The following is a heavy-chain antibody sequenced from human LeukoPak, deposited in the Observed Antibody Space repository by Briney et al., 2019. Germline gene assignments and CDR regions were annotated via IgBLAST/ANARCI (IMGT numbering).Heavy chain of an antibody. V-gene: IGHV1-69*13. D-gene: IGHD3-22*01. CDR1: GGTFSSYA. Sequence: ASVKVSCKASGGTFSSYAISWVRQAPGQGLEWMGGIIPIFGTANYAQKFQGRVTITADESTSTAYMELSSLRSEDTAVYYCAGVSGYRIIFDYWGQGTLDTVSS. CDR3: AGVSGYRIIFDY. CDR2: IIPIFGTA. J-gene: IGHJ4*02.